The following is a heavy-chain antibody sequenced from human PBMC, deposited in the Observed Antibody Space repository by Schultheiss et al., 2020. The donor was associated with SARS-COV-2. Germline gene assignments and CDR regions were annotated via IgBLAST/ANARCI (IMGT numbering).Heavy chain of an antibody. D-gene: IGHD3-10*01. V-gene: IGHV4-59*01. Sequence: SETLSLTCAVYGGSFSGYYWSWIRQPAGKGLEWIGYIYYTGSTNYNPSLKSRVTISVDTSKNQFSLKLSSVTAADTAVYYCARERGYGSGSYPDYWGQGTLVTVSS. CDR3: ARERGYGSGSYPDY. CDR2: IYYTGST. J-gene: IGHJ4*02. CDR1: GGSFSGYY.